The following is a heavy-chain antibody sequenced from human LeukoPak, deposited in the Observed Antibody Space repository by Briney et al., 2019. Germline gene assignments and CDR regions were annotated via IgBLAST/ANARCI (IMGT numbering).Heavy chain of an antibody. CDR3: ARGDNWNDSGGYYYYYMDV. CDR1: GGSISSSSYY. Sequence: SETLSLTCTVSGGSISSSSYYWGWIRQPPGTGLEWIGRIYTSGNTNYNPSLKSRVTMSVDTSKNQFSMKLSSVTAADTAVYYCARGDNWNDSGGYYYYYMDVWGKGTTVTISS. D-gene: IGHD1-20*01. J-gene: IGHJ6*03. V-gene: IGHV4-39*07. CDR2: IYTSGNT.